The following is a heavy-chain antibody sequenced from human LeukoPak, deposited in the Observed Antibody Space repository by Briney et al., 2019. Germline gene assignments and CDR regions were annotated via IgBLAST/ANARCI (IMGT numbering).Heavy chain of an antibody. D-gene: IGHD3-22*01. CDR1: GYTFTSYA. J-gene: IGHJ6*02. CDR3: ARDVGSVVVIYDPRYYYGMDV. Sequence: PGASVKLSCKASGYTFTSYAMHWVRQAPGQRLEWMGWINAGNGNTKYSQKFRGRVTITRDTSASTAYMELSSLRSEDTAVYYCARDVGSVVVIYDPRYYYGMDVWGQGTTVTVSS. CDR2: INAGNGNT. V-gene: IGHV1-3*01.